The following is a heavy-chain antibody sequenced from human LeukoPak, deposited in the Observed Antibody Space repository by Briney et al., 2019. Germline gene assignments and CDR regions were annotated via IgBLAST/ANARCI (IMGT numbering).Heavy chain of an antibody. J-gene: IGHJ4*02. CDR3: ARRVQYSKAWDY. Sequence: PSETLSLTCAVSGYSISSGYYWGWIRQPPGKGLEWIGSIHHSGRTYYNPSLRSRVTISVDTSKNQFLLKLSSVTAADTAVYYCARRVQYSKAWDYWGQGTLVTVSS. V-gene: IGHV4-38-2*01. CDR1: GYSISSGYY. CDR2: IHHSGRT. D-gene: IGHD4-11*01.